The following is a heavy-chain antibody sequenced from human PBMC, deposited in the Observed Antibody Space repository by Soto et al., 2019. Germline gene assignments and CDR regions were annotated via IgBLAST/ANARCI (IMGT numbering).Heavy chain of an antibody. Sequence: ASVKVSCKVFGCTLSELSFHWVRQAPGKGLEWMATFDPEDGERIYAQKFQGRVTMTEDTSTDTAYMEVSGLKSADTAVYYCATALSRVGATFGPWGQGTLVTVSS. D-gene: IGHD1-26*01. J-gene: IGHJ5*01. V-gene: IGHV1-24*01. CDR3: ATALSRVGATFGP. CDR1: GCTLSELS. CDR2: FDPEDGER.